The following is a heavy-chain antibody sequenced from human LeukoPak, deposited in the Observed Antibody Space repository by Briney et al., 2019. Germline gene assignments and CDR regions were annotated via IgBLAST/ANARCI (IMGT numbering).Heavy chain of an antibody. CDR2: ISWDGGST. Sequence: PGGSLRLSCAASGFTFDDYAMHWVRQAPGKGLEWVSLISWDGGSTYYADSVKGRFTISRDNGKNSLYLQMNSLRAEDTALYYCAIGGRGYCSSTSCQVTPYDAFDIWGQGTMVTVSS. CDR3: AIGGRGYCSSTSCQVTPYDAFDI. D-gene: IGHD2-2*01. CDR1: GFTFDDYA. V-gene: IGHV3-43D*04. J-gene: IGHJ3*02.